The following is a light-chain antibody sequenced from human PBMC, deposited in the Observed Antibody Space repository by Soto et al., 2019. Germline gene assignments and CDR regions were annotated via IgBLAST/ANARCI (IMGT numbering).Light chain of an antibody. Sequence: QSALTQPPSASGSPGQSVAISCTGTSSDVGGYNYVSWYQQHPGKAPKLMISEVSKRPSGVPDRFSGSKSGNTASLTVSGLQAEDEADYYCTSYGGSNNLVFGGWTKLTVL. CDR3: TSYGGSNNLV. CDR1: SSDVGGYNY. J-gene: IGLJ2*01. CDR2: EVS. V-gene: IGLV2-8*01.